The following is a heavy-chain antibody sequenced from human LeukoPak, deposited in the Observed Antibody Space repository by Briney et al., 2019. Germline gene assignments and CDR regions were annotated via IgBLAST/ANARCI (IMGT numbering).Heavy chain of an antibody. CDR1: GGSISSYY. CDR2: TYYSGST. D-gene: IGHD6-13*01. Sequence: SETLSLTCTVSGGSISSYYWSWIRQPPGKGLEWIGYTYYSGSTHYNPSLKSRVTISVDTSKIQFSLKLSSVTAADTAVYYCARRRYSSSWYRFDPWGQGTLVTVSS. J-gene: IGHJ5*02. V-gene: IGHV4-59*12. CDR3: ARRRYSSSWYRFDP.